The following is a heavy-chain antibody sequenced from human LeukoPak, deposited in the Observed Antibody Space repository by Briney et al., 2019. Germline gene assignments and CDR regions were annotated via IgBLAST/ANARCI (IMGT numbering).Heavy chain of an antibody. D-gene: IGHD6-13*01. V-gene: IGHV4-39*01. CDR1: GGSISSSSYY. J-gene: IGHJ4*02. CDR2: IYYSGST. Sequence: SETLSLTCTVSGGSISSSSYYWGWIRHPPGKGLEWIGSIYYSGSTYYNPSLKSRVTIYVDTSKNQFSLKLSSVTAADTAVYYCARHGDSSSWYLTPFDYWGQGTLVTVSS. CDR3: ARHGDSSSWYLTPFDY.